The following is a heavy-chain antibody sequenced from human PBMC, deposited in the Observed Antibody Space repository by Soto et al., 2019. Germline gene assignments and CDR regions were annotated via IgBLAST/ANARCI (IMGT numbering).Heavy chain of an antibody. CDR3: ARDPARGGGSYLGSFDY. V-gene: IGHV4-30-4*01. CDR1: GGSISRGYNY. CDR2: IYYRGST. Sequence: PSETLSLTCAVSGGSISRGYNYWSWIRQTPGKGLEWIGYIYYRGSTYYNQSLKSRVTISVDTSMNQFSLTLTSVTAADTAVYYCARDPARGGGSYLGSFDYWDQGTPVTVSS. J-gene: IGHJ4*02. D-gene: IGHD1-26*01.